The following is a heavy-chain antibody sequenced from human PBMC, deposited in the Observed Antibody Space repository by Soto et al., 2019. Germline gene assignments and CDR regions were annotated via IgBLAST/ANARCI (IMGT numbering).Heavy chain of an antibody. J-gene: IGHJ6*02. D-gene: IGHD3-3*01. V-gene: IGHV4-59*01. Sequence: SETLSLTCTVSGGSISSYYWSWIRQPPGKGPEWIGYIYHSGSTYYNPSLKSRVTISVDRSKNQFSLRLRSVTAADTAMYYCAIFWRGSNGLDVWGQGTTVTVSS. CDR1: GGSISSYY. CDR2: IYHSGST. CDR3: AIFWRGSNGLDV.